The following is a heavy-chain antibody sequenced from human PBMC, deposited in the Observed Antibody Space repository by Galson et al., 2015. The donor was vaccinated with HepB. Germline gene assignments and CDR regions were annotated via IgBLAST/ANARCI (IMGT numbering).Heavy chain of an antibody. D-gene: IGHD4-23*01. CDR3: ARGLEGYGGIRYSFEI. CDR2: THYRYKWYN. V-gene: IGHV6-1*01. J-gene: IGHJ3*02. CDR1: GDSVSSNSAA. Sequence: CAISGDSVSSNSAAWNWIRQSPSRGLEWLGRTHYRYKWYNDYAVSVKSRITINPDTSKNQFSLQLSSVTHEDTAVYYCARGLEGYGGIRYSFEIWGKGTVVTVSS.